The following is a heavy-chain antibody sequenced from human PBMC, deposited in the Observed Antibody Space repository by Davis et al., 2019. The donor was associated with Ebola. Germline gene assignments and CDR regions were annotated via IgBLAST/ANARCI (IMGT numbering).Heavy chain of an antibody. V-gene: IGHV5-51*01. D-gene: IGHD5-24*01. CDR2: IYLSDSDT. CDR3: ARRGEMATRDFDY. CDR1: GYSFTSYW. J-gene: IGHJ4*02. Sequence: GESLKISCKGSGYSFTSYWIGWVRQMPGKGLEWMGIIYLSDSDTRYSPSFQGQVTISADKSISTAYLQWSSLKASDTAMYYCARRGEMATRDFDYWGQGTLVTVSS.